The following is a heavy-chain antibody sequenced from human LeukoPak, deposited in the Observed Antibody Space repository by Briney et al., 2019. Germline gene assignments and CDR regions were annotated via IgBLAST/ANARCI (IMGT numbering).Heavy chain of an antibody. J-gene: IGHJ4*02. D-gene: IGHD2/OR15-2a*01. CDR1: GGSISSYY. Sequence: SETLSLTCTVSGGSISSYYWSWIRQPPGKGLEWIGYIYYSGSTNYNPSLKSRVTISVDTSKNQFSLKLSSVTADDTAVYYCARGEYNYFDYWGQGTLVTVSS. CDR3: ARGEYNYFDY. V-gene: IGHV4-59*01. CDR2: IYYSGST.